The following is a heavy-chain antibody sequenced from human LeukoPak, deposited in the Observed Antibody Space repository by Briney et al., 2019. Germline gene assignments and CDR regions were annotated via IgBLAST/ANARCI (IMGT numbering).Heavy chain of an antibody. CDR2: INHSGST. CDR1: GGSFSGYY. Sequence: PSETLSLTCAVSGGSFSGYYWSWIRQPPGKGLEWIGEINHSGSTNYNPSLKSRVTISVDTSKNQFSLKLSSVTAADTAVYYCARAGRGSYRPADYWGQGTLVTVSS. D-gene: IGHD1-26*01. CDR3: ARAGRGSYRPADY. V-gene: IGHV4-34*01. J-gene: IGHJ4*02.